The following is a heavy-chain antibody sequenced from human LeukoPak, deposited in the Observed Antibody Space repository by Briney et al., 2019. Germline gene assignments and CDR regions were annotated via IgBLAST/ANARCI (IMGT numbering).Heavy chain of an antibody. Sequence: ASVKVSCKASGYTFTGYYMHWVRQAPGQGLEWMGWVNPNSGGTNYAQKFQGRVTMTRDTSISTAYMELSRLRSDDTAVYYCARLIGPYPYYYDSSGPTLDYWDQGTLVTVPS. CDR1: GYTFTGYY. J-gene: IGHJ4*02. D-gene: IGHD3-22*01. CDR3: ARLIGPYPYYYDSSGPTLDY. CDR2: VNPNSGGT. V-gene: IGHV1-2*02.